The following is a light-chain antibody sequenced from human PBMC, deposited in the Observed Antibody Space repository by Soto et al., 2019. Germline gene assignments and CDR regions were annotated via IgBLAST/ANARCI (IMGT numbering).Light chain of an antibody. CDR2: AAS. CDR1: QSVGGN. CDR3: QQYNNWPPWT. V-gene: IGKV3-15*01. J-gene: IGKJ1*01. Sequence: EIVMTQSPATLSVSPGERASLSCRASQSVGGNLAWYQQKPGQPPRLLIYAASSRPTGIPARFSGSGSGTEFTLIISSLQSEDFAVYYCQQYNNWPPWTFGQETKVEIK.